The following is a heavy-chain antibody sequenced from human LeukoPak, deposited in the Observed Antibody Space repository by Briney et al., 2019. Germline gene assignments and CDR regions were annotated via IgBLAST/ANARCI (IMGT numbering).Heavy chain of an antibody. CDR2: FDPEDGET. D-gene: IGHD1-26*01. J-gene: IGHJ3*02. CDR3: AITEGANSLWGAFDI. V-gene: IGHV1-24*01. CDR1: GYTLTELS. Sequence: ASVKVSCKVSGYTLTELSMHWVRQAPGKGLEWMGGFDPEDGETIYAQKFQGRVTMTEDTSTDTVYMELSSLRSEDTAVYYCAITEGANSLWGAFDIWGQGTMVTVSS.